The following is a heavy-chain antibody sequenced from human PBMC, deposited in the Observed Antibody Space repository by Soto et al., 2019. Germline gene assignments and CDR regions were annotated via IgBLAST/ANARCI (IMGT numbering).Heavy chain of an antibody. CDR2: IGGSGYGT. D-gene: IGHD2-15*01. Sequence: EVQLLESGGGLVQSGGSLRLSCTVSGITFSTYAMYWVRQSPGRGLEWVAFIGGSGYGTYYADSVKGRFSISRDNSESTLYLQMNNLGGEDTAVYYCAKEMAAAAYVENSPFDLWGQRTLVTVS. V-gene: IGHV3-23*01. CDR3: AKEMAAAAYVENSPFDL. CDR1: GITFSTYA. J-gene: IGHJ4*02.